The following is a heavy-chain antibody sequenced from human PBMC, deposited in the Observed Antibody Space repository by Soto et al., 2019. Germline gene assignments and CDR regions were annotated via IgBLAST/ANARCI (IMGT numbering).Heavy chain of an antibody. Sequence: QVQLQESGPGLVKPSQTLSLTCTVSGGSISSGGYYWSWIRQHPGKCLEWLGYIYYSGSTYYNPYLKSRVTMLVGRDKTPFSLHSSYVYAAETGVCCCASLLTDDYDSSGYAGAGWVGYWGQGTLVTVSS. V-gene: IGHV4-31*03. CDR2: IYYSGST. D-gene: IGHD3-22*01. CDR3: ASLLTDDYDSSGYAGAGWVGY. CDR1: GGSISSGGYY. J-gene: IGHJ4*02.